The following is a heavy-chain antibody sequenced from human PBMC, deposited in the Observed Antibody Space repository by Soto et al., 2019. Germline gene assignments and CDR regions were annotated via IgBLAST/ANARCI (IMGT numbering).Heavy chain of an antibody. CDR3: ARAAYYYDSSGYYYLRY. Sequence: ASVKVSCKASGYTFTSYYMHWVRQAPGQGLEWMGIINPSGGSTSYAQKYQGRVTMTRDTSTSTVYMELSSLRSEDTAVYYCARAAYYYDSSGYYYLRYWGQGTLVTVS. J-gene: IGHJ4*02. V-gene: IGHV1-46*01. CDR1: GYTFTSYY. CDR2: INPSGGST. D-gene: IGHD3-22*01.